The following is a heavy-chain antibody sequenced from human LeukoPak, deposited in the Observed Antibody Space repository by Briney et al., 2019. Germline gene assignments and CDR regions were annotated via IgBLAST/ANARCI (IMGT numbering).Heavy chain of an antibody. Sequence: SETLSLTCAVYGGSLSSYYWSWIRQPPGKGLEWIGEINQSGITSYNSSLKSRVTISEDTSKNQFSLKLSSVTAADTAVYYCARGLAPVAYLAPHFDNWGQGTLVTVSS. CDR1: GGSLSSYY. V-gene: IGHV4-34*01. CDR2: INQSGIT. J-gene: IGHJ4*02. CDR3: ARGLAPVAYLAPHFDN. D-gene: IGHD4-23*01.